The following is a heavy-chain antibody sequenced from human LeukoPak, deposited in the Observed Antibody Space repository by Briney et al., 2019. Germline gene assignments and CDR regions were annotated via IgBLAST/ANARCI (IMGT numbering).Heavy chain of an antibody. CDR2: IIPIFGTA. CDR1: GGTFSSYA. Sequence: SVKVSCKASGGTFSSYAISWVRQAPGQGLEWMGGIIPIFGTANYAQKFQGRVTITRNTSISTAYMELSSLRSEDTAVYYCARGTTGTTYYYYYMDVWGKGTTVTVSS. J-gene: IGHJ6*03. V-gene: IGHV1-69*05. CDR3: ARGTTGTTYYYYYMDV. D-gene: IGHD1-1*01.